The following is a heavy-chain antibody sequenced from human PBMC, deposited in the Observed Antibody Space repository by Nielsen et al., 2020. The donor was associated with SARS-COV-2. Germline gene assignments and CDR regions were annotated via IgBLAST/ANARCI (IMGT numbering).Heavy chain of an antibody. D-gene: IGHD1-7*01. J-gene: IGHJ6*03. V-gene: IGHV1-69*13. Sequence: SVKVSCKASGGTFSSYAISWVRQAPGQGLEWMGGIIPIFGTANYAQKFQGRVTITADESTSTAYMELSSLRSEDTAVYYCARDREDNWNYDYYYYYMDVWGKGTTVTVSS. CDR3: ARDREDNWNYDYYYYYMDV. CDR2: IIPIFGTA. CDR1: GGTFSSYA.